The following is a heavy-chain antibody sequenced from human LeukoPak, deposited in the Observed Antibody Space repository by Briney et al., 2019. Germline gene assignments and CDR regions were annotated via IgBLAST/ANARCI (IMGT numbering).Heavy chain of an antibody. J-gene: IGHJ4*02. CDR2: MNPNSGNT. Sequence: ASVKVSCKASGYTFTSYDINWVRQATGQGLEWMGWMNPNSGNTGYAQKFQGRVTMTRNTSISTPYMELSSLRSEDTAVYYCAVYPPARIFDYWGQGTLVPVSS. D-gene: IGHD2-15*01. CDR1: GYTFTSYD. V-gene: IGHV1-8*02. CDR3: AVYPPARIFDY.